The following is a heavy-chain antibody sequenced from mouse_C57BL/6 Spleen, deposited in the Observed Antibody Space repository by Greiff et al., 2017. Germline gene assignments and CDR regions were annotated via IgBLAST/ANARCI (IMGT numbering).Heavy chain of an antibody. Sequence: VQGVESGAELARPGASVKMSCKASGYTFTSYTMHWVKQRPGQGLEWIGYINPSSGYTKYNQKFKDKATLTADKSSSTAYMQLSSLTSEDSAVYYCAREPYYYGSSYDAMDYWGQGTSVTVSS. CDR1: GYTFTSYT. D-gene: IGHD1-1*01. CDR2: INPSSGYT. V-gene: IGHV1-4*01. CDR3: AREPYYYGSSYDAMDY. J-gene: IGHJ4*01.